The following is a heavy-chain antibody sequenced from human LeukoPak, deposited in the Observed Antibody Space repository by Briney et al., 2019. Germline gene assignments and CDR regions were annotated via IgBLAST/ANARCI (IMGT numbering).Heavy chain of an antibody. Sequence: GGSLRPSCAAPGFRFSSYSMDWVRQAPGKGLEWLSYISSSGTTIFYADSVKGRFTISRDNAKNSLYLQMNSLRAEDTAVYYCARVTLTVTYFGYYYYMDVWGKGTTVTVSS. CDR1: GFRFSSYS. V-gene: IGHV3-48*04. CDR2: ISSSGTTI. J-gene: IGHJ6*03. D-gene: IGHD4-17*01. CDR3: ARVTLTVTYFGYYYYMDV.